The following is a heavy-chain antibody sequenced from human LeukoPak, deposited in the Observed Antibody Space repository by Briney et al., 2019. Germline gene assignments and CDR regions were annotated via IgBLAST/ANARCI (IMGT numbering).Heavy chain of an antibody. CDR2: ITGSSTYI. CDR1: GFTFSSYS. Sequence: PGDSLRLSCAASGFTFSSYSMNWVRQAPGKGLEWVSSITGSSTYIHYADSVKGRLTISRDNAKNSLYLQMNSLRAEDTAVYYCARGFADFVWGSYPSSYWGQGILVTVSS. V-gene: IGHV3-21*01. J-gene: IGHJ4*02. D-gene: IGHD3-16*02. CDR3: ARGFADFVWGSYPSSY.